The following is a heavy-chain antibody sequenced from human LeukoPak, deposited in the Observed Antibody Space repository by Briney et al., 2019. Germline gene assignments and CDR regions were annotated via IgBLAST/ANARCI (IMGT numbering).Heavy chain of an antibody. Sequence: SETLSLTCTVSDDSINSGDYYWSWVRQPPGKGLEWIGEIHHSGSTNYNPSLKSRVSISVDKSKNQFSLKLSSVTAADTAVYYCARVVGQQWLVNWGQGTLVTVSS. CDR1: DDSINSGDYY. CDR2: IHHSGST. D-gene: IGHD6-19*01. V-gene: IGHV4-4*02. J-gene: IGHJ4*02. CDR3: ARVVGQQWLVN.